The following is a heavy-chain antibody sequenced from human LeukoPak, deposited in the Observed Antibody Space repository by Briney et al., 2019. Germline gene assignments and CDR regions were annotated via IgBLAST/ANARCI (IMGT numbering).Heavy chain of an antibody. CDR3: AAWTDRGYNF. J-gene: IGHJ4*02. CDR2: INPDGSQK. D-gene: IGHD5-24*01. CDR1: GFSFSASW. Sequence: GSLRLPCAASGFSFSASWVNWVRQAPGKGLEWVANINPDGSQKRFVDSVMGRLTMSRDNAENSLYLQMNSLRVEDTAVFYCAAWTDRGYNFWGQGALVTVSS. V-gene: IGHV3-7*01.